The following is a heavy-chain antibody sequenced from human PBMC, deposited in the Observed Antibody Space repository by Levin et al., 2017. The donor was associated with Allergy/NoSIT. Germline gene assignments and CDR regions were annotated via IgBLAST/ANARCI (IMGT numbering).Heavy chain of an antibody. D-gene: IGHD4-17*01. Sequence: GGSLRLSCSASGFTFNKNTMQWVRQAPGKGLEHVSAISNNGGRTYYTDPVKGRFSISRDNSRNTVYLQMSSLRPEDTATYYCIKNGDYGELGSWGQGTLVTVSS. CDR3: IKNGDYGELGS. J-gene: IGHJ5*02. V-gene: IGHV3-64D*06. CDR2: ISNNGGRT. CDR1: GFTFNKNT.